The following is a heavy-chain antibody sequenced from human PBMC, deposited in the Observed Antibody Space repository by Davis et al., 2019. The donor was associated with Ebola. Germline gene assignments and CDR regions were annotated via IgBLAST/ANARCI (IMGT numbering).Heavy chain of an antibody. Sequence: MPSETLSLTCTVSGGSISGGDYFWSWIRQPPGKGLEWIGYIYHSGNAYYNPSLESRVTMSIDTSKNQFSLKLRSLTAADTAVYFCARRWLDTWGQGTLVTVSS. CDR2: IYHSGNA. CDR3: ARRWLDT. J-gene: IGHJ5*02. CDR1: GGSISGGDYF. D-gene: IGHD6-19*01. V-gene: IGHV4-30-4*01.